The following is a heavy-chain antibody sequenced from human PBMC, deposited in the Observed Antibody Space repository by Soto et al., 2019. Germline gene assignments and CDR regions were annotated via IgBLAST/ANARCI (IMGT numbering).Heavy chain of an antibody. Sequence: ETLSLTCTVSGGSISSYYWSWIRQPPGKGLEWIGYIYYSGSTNYNPSLKSRVTISVDTSKNQFSLKLSSVTAADTAVYYCARGGDYVSRLFDYWGLGTLVTVS. CDR3: ARGGDYVSRLFDY. D-gene: IGHD2-21*02. V-gene: IGHV4-59*01. J-gene: IGHJ4*02. CDR2: IYYSGST. CDR1: GGSISSYY.